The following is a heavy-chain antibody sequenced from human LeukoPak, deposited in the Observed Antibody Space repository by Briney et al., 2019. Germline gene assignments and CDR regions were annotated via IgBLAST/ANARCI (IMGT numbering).Heavy chain of an antibody. D-gene: IGHD2-15*01. Sequence: GGSLRLSCAASGFTVSNNYMSWVRQAPGKGLEWVSVLYTGGSTYYADSVKGRFIISRDNSKNTLYLQMNSLRAEDTAVYYCARDLVAWGAFDIWGQGTMVTVSS. CDR3: ARDLVAWGAFDI. CDR2: LYTGGST. J-gene: IGHJ3*02. V-gene: IGHV3-53*01. CDR1: GFTVSNNY.